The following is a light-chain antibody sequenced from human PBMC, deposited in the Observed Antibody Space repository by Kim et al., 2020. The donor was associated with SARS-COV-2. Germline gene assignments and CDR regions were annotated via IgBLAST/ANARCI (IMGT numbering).Light chain of an antibody. Sequence: EIVLTQSPAILSLSPGERATLSCGASETINTRYFAWYQQKPGLAPRLLIYDTSSRAIGVPDRFSGSGSGTDFTLTISRLEPEDFAIYYCQQYGTSPFTFGGGTKVDIK. V-gene: IGKV3D-20*01. CDR1: ETINTRY. J-gene: IGKJ4*01. CDR2: DTS. CDR3: QQYGTSPFT.